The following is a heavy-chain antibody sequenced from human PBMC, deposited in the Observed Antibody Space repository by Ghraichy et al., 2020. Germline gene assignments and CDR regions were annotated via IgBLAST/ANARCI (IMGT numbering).Heavy chain of an antibody. Sequence: GESLNISCAASGFTFSSYWMHWVLQVPGKGLVWVSRINSDGSSTSYADSVEGRFTISRDNARNTLYLQMNSLRDEDTSVYYCVRELSGCGGDCLYRWGRGTLVTVSS. CDR3: VRELSGCGGDCLYR. V-gene: IGHV3-74*01. D-gene: IGHD2-21*02. CDR1: GFTFSSYW. CDR2: INSDGSST. J-gene: IGHJ5*02.